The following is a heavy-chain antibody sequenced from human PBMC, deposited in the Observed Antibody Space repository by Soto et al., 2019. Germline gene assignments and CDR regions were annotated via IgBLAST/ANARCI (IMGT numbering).Heavy chain of an antibody. CDR3: ARVPRGWLKFTFDY. V-gene: IGHV4-34*01. CDR2: TNHSGST. D-gene: IGHD3-10*01. J-gene: IGHJ4*02. Sequence: QLQLQQWGAGLLKPSETLSLSCAVYGWSFSGSYWSWVRQPPREGLEWIGETNHSGSTNDNPSLKGRITISVDTSKSQFSLRLSSVPAADPAVYYCARVPRGWLKFTFDYWGQGTLVTVSS. CDR1: GWSFSGSY.